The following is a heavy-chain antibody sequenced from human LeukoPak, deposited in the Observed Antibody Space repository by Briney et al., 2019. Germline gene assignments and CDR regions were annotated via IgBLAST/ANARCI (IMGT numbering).Heavy chain of an antibody. CDR3: ARAGLGDVDDAFDI. Sequence: SETLSLTCTVSGGSISSYYWSWIRQPPGKGLEWIGYIYYSGSTNYNPSLKSRVTISVDTSKNQFSLKLSSVTAADTAVYYCARAGLGDVDDAFDIWGQGTMVTVSS. D-gene: IGHD3-16*01. V-gene: IGHV4-59*08. J-gene: IGHJ3*02. CDR2: IYYSGST. CDR1: GGSISSYY.